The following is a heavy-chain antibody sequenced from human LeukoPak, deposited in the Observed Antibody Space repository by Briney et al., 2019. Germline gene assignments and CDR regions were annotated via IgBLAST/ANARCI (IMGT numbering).Heavy chain of an antibody. V-gene: IGHV1-2*02. J-gene: IGHJ6*03. CDR1: GYTFTGYC. D-gene: IGHD3-3*01. CDR2: INPNSGGT. Sequence: GASVKVSCKASGYTFTGYCMHWVRQAPGQGLEWMGWINPNSGGTNYAQKFQGRVTMTRDTSISTAYMELSRLRSDDTAVYYCARDGGGNYDFGPVYYYYMDVWGKGTTVTVSS. CDR3: ARDGGGNYDFGPVYYYYMDV.